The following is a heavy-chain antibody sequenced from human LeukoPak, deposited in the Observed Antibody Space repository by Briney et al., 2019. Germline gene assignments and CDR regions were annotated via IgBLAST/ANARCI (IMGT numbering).Heavy chain of an antibody. CDR1: GFSISSYA. Sequence: GGSLRLSCAAFGFSISSYAMNWVRQAPGKGLEWVSYISSSSSTIYYADSVKGRFTISRDNAKNSLYLQMNSLRAEDTAVYYCARDLASIRGAAAGNFDYWGQGTLVTVSS. V-gene: IGHV3-48*04. J-gene: IGHJ4*02. D-gene: IGHD6-13*01. CDR3: ARDLASIRGAAAGNFDY. CDR2: ISSSSSTI.